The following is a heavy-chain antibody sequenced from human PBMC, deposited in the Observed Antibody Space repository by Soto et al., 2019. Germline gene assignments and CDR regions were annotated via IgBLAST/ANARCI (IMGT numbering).Heavy chain of an antibody. CDR1: GVSLSNARMG. CDR3: ARIRECSGGSCHLNYYFDY. D-gene: IGHD2-15*01. Sequence: SGPTLVNPTETLTLTCTVSGVSLSNARMGVSWIRQPPGKALEWLAHIFSNDEKSYSTSLKSRLTISKDTSKSQVVLTMTNMDPVDTATYYCARIRECSGGSCHLNYYFDYWGQGTLVTVSS. V-gene: IGHV2-26*01. J-gene: IGHJ4*02. CDR2: IFSNDEK.